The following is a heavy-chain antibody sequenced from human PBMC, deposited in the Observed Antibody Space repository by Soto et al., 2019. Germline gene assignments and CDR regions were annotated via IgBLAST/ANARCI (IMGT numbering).Heavy chain of an antibody. V-gene: IGHV3-30*18. CDR2: ISYDGGNK. D-gene: IGHD2-21*02. J-gene: IGHJ6*02. Sequence: QVQLVESGGGVVQPGRSLGLSCAASGFIFSSYDMHWVRQAPGKGLEWVAVISYDGGNKDYADSGKGRFTISRDNSKNTLYLGMSSRRAEDTAVYYWAKDGGWDCRGDRYYYGMDVWGQGTTVTVSS. CDR3: AKDGGWDCRGDRYYYGMDV. CDR1: GFIFSSYD.